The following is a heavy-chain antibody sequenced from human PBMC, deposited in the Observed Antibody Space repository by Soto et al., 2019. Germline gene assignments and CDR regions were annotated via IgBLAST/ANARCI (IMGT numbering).Heavy chain of an antibody. Sequence: SMKVSCKASGGTFSSYAIIWVRQAAGQGLECMGGIIPIFGTANYAQKFQGRVTITADESTSTAYMELSSLRSEDTAVYYCARVPKYYDFWSGYYRNYYCYGMDVWGQGTTVTVSS. J-gene: IGHJ6*02. D-gene: IGHD3-3*01. CDR3: ARVPKYYDFWSGYYRNYYCYGMDV. V-gene: IGHV1-69*13. CDR1: GGTFSSYA. CDR2: IIPIFGTA.